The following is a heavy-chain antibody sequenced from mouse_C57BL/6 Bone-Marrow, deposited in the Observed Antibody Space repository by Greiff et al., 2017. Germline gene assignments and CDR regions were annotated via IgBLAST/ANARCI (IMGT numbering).Heavy chain of an antibody. CDR3: ARLRTTVPDLYFDV. V-gene: IGHV1-69*01. J-gene: IGHJ1*03. CDR2: IDPSDSYT. Sequence: QVQLQQPGAELVMPGASVKLSCKASGYTFTSYWMHWVKQRPGQGLEWIGEIDPSDSYTNYNQKFKGKSTLTVDKSSSTAYMQLSSLTSEYSAVYYCARLRTTVPDLYFDVWGTGTTLTVSS. CDR1: GYTFTSYW. D-gene: IGHD1-1*01.